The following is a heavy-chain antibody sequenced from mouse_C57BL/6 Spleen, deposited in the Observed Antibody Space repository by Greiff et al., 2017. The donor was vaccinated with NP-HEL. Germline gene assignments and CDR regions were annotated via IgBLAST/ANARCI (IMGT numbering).Heavy chain of an antibody. CDR1: GFTFSSYA. J-gene: IGHJ4*01. CDR2: ISDGGSYT. Sequence: EVQLVESGGGLVKPGGSLKLSCAASGFTFSSYAMSWVRQTPEKRLEWVATISDGGSYTYYPDNVKGRFTISRDNAKNNLYLQMSHLKSEDTAMYYCARGRVLPVRYAMDYWGQGTSVTVSS. D-gene: IGHD2-10*01. V-gene: IGHV5-4*01. CDR3: ARGRVLPVRYAMDY.